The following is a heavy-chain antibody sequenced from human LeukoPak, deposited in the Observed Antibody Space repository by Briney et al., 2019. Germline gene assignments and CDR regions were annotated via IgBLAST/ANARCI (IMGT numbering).Heavy chain of an antibody. J-gene: IGHJ4*02. CDR1: GGSISSSSYY. V-gene: IGHV4-39*01. Sequence: PSETLSLTCTVSGGSISSSSYYWGWIRQPPGKGLEWIGSIYYSGSTYYNPSLKSRVTISVDTSKNQFSLKLSSVTAADTAVYYCARLPLEKKRITMIVVVTHFDYWGQGTLVTVSS. CDR2: IYYSGST. CDR3: ARLPLEKKRITMIVVVTHFDY. D-gene: IGHD3-22*01.